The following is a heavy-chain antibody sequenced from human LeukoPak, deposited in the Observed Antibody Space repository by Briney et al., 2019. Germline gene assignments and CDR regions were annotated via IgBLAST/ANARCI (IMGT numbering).Heavy chain of an antibody. Sequence: GGSLRLTCAASEFTVSTNHMSWVRQAPGKGLEWVSVIYSGGSTYYADSVKGRFTISRDNSKNTLYLQMNSLRAEDTAVYYCARGPYDNSGYRFDYWGQGTLVTVSS. V-gene: IGHV3-66*01. CDR2: IYSGGST. CDR1: EFTVSTNH. CDR3: ARGPYDNSGYRFDY. J-gene: IGHJ4*02. D-gene: IGHD3-22*01.